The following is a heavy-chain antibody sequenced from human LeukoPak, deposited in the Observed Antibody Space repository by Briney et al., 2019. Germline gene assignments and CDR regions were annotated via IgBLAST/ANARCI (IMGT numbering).Heavy chain of an antibody. CDR1: GFTFSSYI. CDR3: ARDSGWLGPLGGMDV. D-gene: IGHD6-19*01. J-gene: IGHJ6*02. Sequence: GGSLRLSCAASGFTFSSYIMNWVRQAPGKGLEWVSSISSSSRDIYYADLVKGRFTISRDNAKNSLYPQLTRPRAEDTAVHYCARDSGWLGPLGGMDVWGQGTPVTVS. V-gene: IGHV3-21*01. CDR2: ISSSSRDI.